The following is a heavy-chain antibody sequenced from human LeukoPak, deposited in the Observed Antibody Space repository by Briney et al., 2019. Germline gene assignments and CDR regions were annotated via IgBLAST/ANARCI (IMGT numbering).Heavy chain of an antibody. D-gene: IGHD2-2*01. CDR1: GGTFSSYA. CDR2: ISAYNGNT. Sequence: ASVKVSCKASGGTFSSYAISWVRQAAGQGLEWMGWISAYNGNTNYAQKLQGRVTMTTDTSTSTAYMEVRSLRSDDTAVYYCARDAPYIVVVPAAPRRGFDPWGQGTLVTVSS. CDR3: ARDAPYIVVVPAAPRRGFDP. J-gene: IGHJ5*02. V-gene: IGHV1-18*01.